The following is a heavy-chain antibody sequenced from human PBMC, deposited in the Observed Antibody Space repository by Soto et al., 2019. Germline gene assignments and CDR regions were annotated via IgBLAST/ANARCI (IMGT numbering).Heavy chain of an antibody. V-gene: IGHV4-31*03. Sequence: RSPTCTGSGDSLSSDGHTWSWIRQHPGKGLEWIGHIYDSVNTYYSPSLRSRVTISADMSKNQFSLNLRSVTAADTAVYYCVRVVLIRHLPRSTLFWY. D-gene: IGHD3-22*01. CDR1: GDSLSSDGHT. CDR2: IYDSVNT. CDR3: VRVVLIRHLPRSTLFWY. J-gene: IGHJ2*01.